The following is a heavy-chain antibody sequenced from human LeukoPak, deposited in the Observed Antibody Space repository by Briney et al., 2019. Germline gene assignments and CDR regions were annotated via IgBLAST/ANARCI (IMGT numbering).Heavy chain of an antibody. D-gene: IGHD6-19*01. CDR2: ISRDGGWT. CDR3: AKDQEASGRGALDH. Sequence: GGSLRLSCAASGFTFDNYAMHWVRQAPGKGLEWVSLISRDGGWTYYIERVKGRFTISRDNSENSLYLQTNSLRPEDTALYYCAKDQEASGRGALDHWGGGTRVSVSS. J-gene: IGHJ4*02. CDR1: GFTFDNYA. V-gene: IGHV3-43*02.